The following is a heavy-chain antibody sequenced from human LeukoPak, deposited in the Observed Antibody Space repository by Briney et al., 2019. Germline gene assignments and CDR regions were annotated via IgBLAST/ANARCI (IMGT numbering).Heavy chain of an antibody. V-gene: IGHV4-4*02. CDR1: GGSISSSNW. CDR2: INHSGST. Sequence: SETLSLTCAVSGGSISSSNWWSWIRQPPGKGLEWIGEINHSGSTNYNPSLESRVTISVDTSKNQFSLKLSSVTAADTAVYYCAREGVVPAAPFFDPWGQGTLVTVSS. J-gene: IGHJ5*02. CDR3: AREGVVPAAPFFDP. D-gene: IGHD2-2*01.